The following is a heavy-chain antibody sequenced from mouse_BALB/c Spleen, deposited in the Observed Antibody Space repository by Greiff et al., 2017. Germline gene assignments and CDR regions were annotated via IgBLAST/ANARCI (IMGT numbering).Heavy chain of an antibody. CDR1: GFTFSSYG. V-gene: IGHV5-6*02. J-gene: IGHJ2*01. CDR2: ISSGGSYT. CDR3: ARLQLGRGYFDY. D-gene: IGHD4-1*02. Sequence: DVKLVESGGDLVKPGGSLKLSCAASGFTFSSYGMSWVRQTPDKRLEWVATISSGGSYTYYPDSVKGRFTISRDNAKNTLYLQMSSLKSEDTAMYYCARLQLGRGYFDYWGQGTTLTVSS.